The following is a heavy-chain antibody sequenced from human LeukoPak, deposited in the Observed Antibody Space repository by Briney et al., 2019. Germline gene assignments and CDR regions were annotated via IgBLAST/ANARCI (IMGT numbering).Heavy chain of an antibody. Sequence: QPGGSPRLPCAASGFTFSSYWMHWVRQAPGKGLVWVSRINSDGSSTSYADSVKGRFTISRDNAKNTLYLQMNSLRAEDTAVYYCARENSGYDYAYYFDYWGQGTLVTVSS. CDR1: GFTFSSYW. V-gene: IGHV3-74*01. CDR2: INSDGSST. CDR3: ARENSGYDYAYYFDY. J-gene: IGHJ4*02. D-gene: IGHD5-12*01.